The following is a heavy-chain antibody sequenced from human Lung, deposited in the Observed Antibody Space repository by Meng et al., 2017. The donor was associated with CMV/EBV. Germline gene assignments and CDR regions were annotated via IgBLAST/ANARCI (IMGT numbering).Heavy chain of an antibody. D-gene: IGHD3-3*01. CDR2: IYYSGST. V-gene: IGHV4-61*01. CDR3: ARELYDFWSGYYFYYYGMDV. Sequence: SXTLSLTCTVSGGSVSSGSYYWSWIRQPPGKGLEWIGYIYYSGSTNYNPSLKSRVIISVDTSKNQFSLKLSSVTAADTAVYYCARELYDFWSGYYFYYYGMDVWGQGTXVTVSS. CDR1: GGSVSSGSYY. J-gene: IGHJ6*02.